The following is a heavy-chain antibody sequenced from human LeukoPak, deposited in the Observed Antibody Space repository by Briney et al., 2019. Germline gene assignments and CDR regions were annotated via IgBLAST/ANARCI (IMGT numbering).Heavy chain of an antibody. CDR2: IYSGGST. D-gene: IGHD3-22*01. CDR3: ARDQGYYDSSGYVNDAFDI. J-gene: IGHJ3*02. V-gene: IGHV3-66*01. CDR1: GFTVSSNS. Sequence: GGSLRLSCAASGFTVSSNSMSWVRQAPGKGLEWVSVIYSGGSTYYADSVKGRFTISRDNSKNTLYLQMNSLRAEDTAVYYCARDQGYYDSSGYVNDAFDIWGQGTMVTVSS.